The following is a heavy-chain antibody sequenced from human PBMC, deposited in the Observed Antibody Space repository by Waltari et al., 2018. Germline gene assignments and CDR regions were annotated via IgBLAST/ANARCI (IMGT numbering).Heavy chain of an antibody. CDR2: IKHSGRA. V-gene: IGHV4-34*01. Sequence: QVQLQQWGAGLLKPSETLSLTCAVYGGSFRGYYWSWIRQPPGRGLGWIGEIKHSGRANYTPALRSRVTRSVDTSKNQFSLKLSSVTAADTAVYYCARGRPPYYYYYMDVWGKGTTVTISS. CDR1: GGSFRGYY. J-gene: IGHJ6*03. CDR3: ARGRPPYYYYYMDV.